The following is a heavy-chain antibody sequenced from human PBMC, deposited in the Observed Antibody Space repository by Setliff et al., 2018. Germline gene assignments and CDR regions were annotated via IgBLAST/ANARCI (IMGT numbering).Heavy chain of an antibody. D-gene: IGHD3-10*01. J-gene: IGHJ6*03. CDR2: IYYSGNT. CDR1: GGSISTYY. V-gene: IGHV4-59*08. Sequence: PSETLSLTCTVSGGSISTYYWSWIRQTPVKGLEWIGYIYYSGNTNYNPSLKGRVTMTSDTSRNQLSLKLTSVSAADTAIYYCARSSYYASGNSHNYYMDVWGKGAAVTVSS. CDR3: ARSSYYASGNSHNYYMDV.